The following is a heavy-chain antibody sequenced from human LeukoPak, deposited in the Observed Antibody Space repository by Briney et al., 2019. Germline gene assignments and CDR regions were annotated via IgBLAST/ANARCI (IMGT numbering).Heavy chain of an antibody. CDR2: FDPEDGET. CDR3: ARDHYYAGSGYQRYGMDV. Sequence: ASVKVSCKVSGYTLTELSMHWVRQAPGKGLEWGGGFDPEDGETIYAQKFQGRVTMTEDTSTDTAYMELSSLRSEDTAVYYCARDHYYAGSGYQRYGMDVWGQGTTVTVSS. J-gene: IGHJ6*02. CDR1: GYTLTELS. D-gene: IGHD3-22*01. V-gene: IGHV1-24*01.